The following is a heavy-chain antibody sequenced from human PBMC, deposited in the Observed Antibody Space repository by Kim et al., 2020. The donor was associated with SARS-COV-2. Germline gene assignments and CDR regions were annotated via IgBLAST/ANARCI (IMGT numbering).Heavy chain of an antibody. Sequence: SETLSLTCTVSGDSINPYYWSWIRQPPGKVLDWIGYVHYKGSTNYNPSLESRVTISMDTSKNEFSLKLNSVTAADTAIYYCARGERRGTLGNYRTGKFDYWVQGSLVTVSS. V-gene: IGHV4-59*13. J-gene: IGHJ4*02. CDR2: VHYKGST. D-gene: IGHD3-10*01. CDR1: GDSINPYY. CDR3: ARGERRGTLGNYRTGKFDY.